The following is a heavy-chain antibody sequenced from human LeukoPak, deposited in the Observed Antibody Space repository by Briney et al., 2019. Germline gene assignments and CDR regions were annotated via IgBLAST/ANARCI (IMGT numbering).Heavy chain of an antibody. CDR3: AKGAYDYIEIAYFDY. J-gene: IGHJ4*02. CDR1: GFSFNNYA. V-gene: IGHV3-23*01. CDR2: IIGSSGTT. Sequence: PGGSLRLSCVASGFSFNNYAMNWVRQAPGKGLEWVSLIIGSSGTTFYADSVKGRFTISRDKSKSTLYLQMNSLRAGDTAVYYCAKGAYDYIEIAYFDYWGQGSLVTVSS. D-gene: IGHD5-12*01.